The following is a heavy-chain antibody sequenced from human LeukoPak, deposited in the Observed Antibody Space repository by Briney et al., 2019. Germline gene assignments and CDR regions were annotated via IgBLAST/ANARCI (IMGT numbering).Heavy chain of an antibody. CDR2: IRYDGSNK. D-gene: IGHD6-19*01. CDR1: GFTFSSYG. Sequence: GGSLRLSSAASGFTFSSYGMHWVRQAPGKGLEWVAFIRYDGSNKYYADSVKGRFTISRDNSQSTLDLQMNSLRAEDTAVYYCAKARAVAGHGRDNWFDPWGQGTLVTVSS. J-gene: IGHJ5*02. CDR3: AKARAVAGHGRDNWFDP. V-gene: IGHV3-30*02.